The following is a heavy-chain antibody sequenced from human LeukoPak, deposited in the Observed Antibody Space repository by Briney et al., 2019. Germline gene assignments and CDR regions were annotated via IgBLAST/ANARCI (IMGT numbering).Heavy chain of an antibody. D-gene: IGHD3-22*01. CDR2: INPSGGST. CDR1: GYTFTSRY. J-gene: IGHJ5*01. V-gene: IGHV1-46*01. CDR3: ARTYYYDSIGYYNWFDL. Sequence: ASVKVSCKASGYTFTSRYMHWLRQAPGQGLEWMGIINPSGGSTSYAQKFQGRVTMTRDTSTSTVYMQLSSLRSEATAVYYCARTYYYDSIGYYNWFDLWGQGTLVSVSS.